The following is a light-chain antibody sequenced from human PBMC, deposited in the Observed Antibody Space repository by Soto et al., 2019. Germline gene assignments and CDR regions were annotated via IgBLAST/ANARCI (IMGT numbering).Light chain of an antibody. CDR3: QQRSDWPLT. Sequence: EIVLTQSPATLSLSPGERVTLSCRASQSVSSYFAWYQQTPGLAPRLLIYDASTRAAGIPARFSGSGSGTDCTLTISSLEPDDFAVYYWQQRSDWPLTFGGGTKVEIK. J-gene: IGKJ4*01. CDR1: QSVSSY. V-gene: IGKV3-11*01. CDR2: DAS.